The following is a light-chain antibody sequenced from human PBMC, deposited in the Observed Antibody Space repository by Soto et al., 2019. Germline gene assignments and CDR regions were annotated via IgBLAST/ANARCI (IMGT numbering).Light chain of an antibody. CDR1: QSLLHSNGYNY. CDR2: LGS. V-gene: IGKV2-28*01. J-gene: IGKJ2*01. CDR3: MQALQTPRT. Sequence: DIVMTQSPLSLPVTPGEPASISCRSSQSLLHSNGYNYLDWYLQKPGQSPQLLIYLGSNRASGVPYRFSGSGSGTDFTLKISRVEAEDVGVYYCMQALQTPRTFGQGTKLDIK.